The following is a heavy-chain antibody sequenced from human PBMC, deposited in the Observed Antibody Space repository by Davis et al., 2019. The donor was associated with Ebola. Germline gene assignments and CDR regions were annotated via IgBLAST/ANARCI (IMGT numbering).Heavy chain of an antibody. J-gene: IGHJ3*02. V-gene: IGHV3-7*01. CDR3: ARAGPRVAAAGPNDAFDI. CDR2: IKQDGSEK. D-gene: IGHD6-13*01. CDR1: GFTLNNAW. Sequence: GESLKISCVASGFTLNNAWMSWVRQAPGKGLEWVANIKQDGSEKYYVDSVKGRFTISRDNAKNTLSLQMNSLRAEDTAVYYCARAGPRVAAAGPNDAFDIWGQGTMVTVSS.